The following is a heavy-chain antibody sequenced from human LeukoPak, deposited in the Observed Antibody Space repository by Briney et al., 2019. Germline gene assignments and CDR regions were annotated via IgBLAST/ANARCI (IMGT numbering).Heavy chain of an antibody. V-gene: IGHV4-59*08. CDR2: IYYSGST. D-gene: IGHD5-18*01. CDR3: ARHSYGYNDYYGMDV. J-gene: IGHJ6*02. CDR1: GGSMSPYH. Sequence: SETLSLTCTVSGGSMSPYHWGWIRQPPGKGLEWTGYIYYSGSTNYNPSLKSRVTISVDTSKNQFSLKLSSVTAADTAVYYCARHSYGYNDYYGMDVWGQGTTVTVSS.